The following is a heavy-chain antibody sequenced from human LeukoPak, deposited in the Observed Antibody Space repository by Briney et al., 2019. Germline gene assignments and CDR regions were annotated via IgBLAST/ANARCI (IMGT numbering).Heavy chain of an antibody. D-gene: IGHD5-18*01. CDR3: AGYSYGYDAFDI. CDR2: ISAYTGNT. V-gene: IGHV1-18*01. J-gene: IGHJ3*02. Sequence: ASVKVSCKASGYTLTNNGITWVRQAPGQGLEWMGWISAYTGNTNYAQKLQGRVTMTTDTSTSTAYMELRSLRSHDTAVYYCAGYSYGYDAFDIWGQGTMVTVSS. CDR1: GYTLTNNG.